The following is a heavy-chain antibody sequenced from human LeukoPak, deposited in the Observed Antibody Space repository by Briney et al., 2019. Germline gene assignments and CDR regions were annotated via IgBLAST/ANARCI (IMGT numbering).Heavy chain of an antibody. V-gene: IGHV3-21*04. CDR3: AKAGQLRGSFSPTSVGFDY. J-gene: IGHJ4*02. CDR2: ISSSSSYI. Sequence: TAGGSLRLSCAASGFTFSTYSMNWVRQAPGKGLEWVSSISSSSSYIYYADSVKGRFTISRDNAKNSLFLQMNSLRAEDTAVYYCAKAGQLRGSFSPTSVGFDYWGQGTLVTVSS. CDR1: GFTFSTYS. D-gene: IGHD1-26*01.